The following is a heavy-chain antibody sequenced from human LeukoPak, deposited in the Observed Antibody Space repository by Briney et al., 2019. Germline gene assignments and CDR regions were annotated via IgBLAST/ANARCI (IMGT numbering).Heavy chain of an antibody. J-gene: IGHJ5*02. CDR1: GGSFSGYY. CDR3: ARVDQSGYDTRGWFDP. CDR2: INHSGST. D-gene: IGHD5-12*01. Sequence: PSETLSLTCAVYGGSFSGYYWSWIRQPPGKGLEWIGEINHSGSTNYNPSLKSRVTISLDTSKNQFSLKLSSVTAADTAVYYCARVDQSGYDTRGWFDPWGQGTLVTVSS. V-gene: IGHV4-34*01.